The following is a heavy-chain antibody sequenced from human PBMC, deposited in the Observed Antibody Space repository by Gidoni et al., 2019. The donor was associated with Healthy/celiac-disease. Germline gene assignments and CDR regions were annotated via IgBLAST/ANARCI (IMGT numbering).Heavy chain of an antibody. CDR2: ISYDGSNK. J-gene: IGHJ4*02. Sequence: QVQLVESGGGVVQPGRSLRLSWAASGSTFRSYGMHWVRQAPGKGLEWVAVISYDGSNKYYADSVKGRFTISRDNSKNTLYLQMNSLRAEDTAVYYCARDQQWLGTLDYWGQGTLVTVPS. CDR1: GSTFRSYG. V-gene: IGHV3-30*03. CDR3: ARDQQWLGTLDY. D-gene: IGHD6-19*01.